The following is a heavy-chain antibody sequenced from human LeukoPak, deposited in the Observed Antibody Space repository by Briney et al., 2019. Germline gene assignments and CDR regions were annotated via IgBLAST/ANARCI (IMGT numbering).Heavy chain of an antibody. V-gene: IGHV4-59*08. Sequence: SETLSLTCTVSGGSISSYCGSWIRQPPGKGLEWIGYIYYSGSTNYNPSLKSRVTISVDTSKNQFSLKLSSVTAADTAVYYCARHHYGGNSGAFDIWGQGTMVTVSS. CDR1: GGSISSYC. CDR3: ARHHYGGNSGAFDI. CDR2: IYYSGST. J-gene: IGHJ3*02. D-gene: IGHD4-23*01.